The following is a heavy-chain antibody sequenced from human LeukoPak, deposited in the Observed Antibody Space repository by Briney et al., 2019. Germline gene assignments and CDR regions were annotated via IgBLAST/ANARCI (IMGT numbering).Heavy chain of an antibody. CDR3: ARRAPPYYYDSSGYYL. D-gene: IGHD3-22*01. CDR2: INHSGST. Sequence: SKTLILTRAVYGGSFSGYYWSWIRQPPGKGLEWIGEINHSGSTNYNPSLKSRVTISVDTSKNQFSLKLSSVTAADTAVYYCARRAPPYYYDSSGYYLWGQGTLVTVSS. V-gene: IGHV4-34*01. J-gene: IGHJ4*02. CDR1: GGSFSGYY.